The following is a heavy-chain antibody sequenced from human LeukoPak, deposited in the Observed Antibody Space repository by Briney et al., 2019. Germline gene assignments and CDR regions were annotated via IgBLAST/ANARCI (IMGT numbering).Heavy chain of an antibody. V-gene: IGHV3-53*01. CDR3: GSYRRAYDV. CDR1: GLTVSTTS. D-gene: IGHD1-26*01. CDR2: ILDEGRI. J-gene: IGHJ3*01. Sequence: GGSLRLSCAASGLTVSTTSMTWVRQAPGKGLEWGSDILDEGRISYADSVKGRFTISRDHSQNKVNLQLDNLRAEDAAIYYCGSYRRAYDVWGQGTVVTVAS.